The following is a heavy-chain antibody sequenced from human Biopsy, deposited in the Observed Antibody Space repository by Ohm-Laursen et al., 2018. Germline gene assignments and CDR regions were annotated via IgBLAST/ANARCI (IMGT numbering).Heavy chain of an antibody. CDR3: VLASFDY. J-gene: IGHJ4*02. CDR2: VYNSGTT. CDR1: GGSITSSGYW. Sequence: PSDTLSLTCPVSGGSITSSGYWWSWIRQRPGKGLEWIGYVYNSGTTYFNPSLKSRLTISIDTSKNQFSLKLTSVTAADTAVYYCVLASFDYWGQGTLVTVPS. V-gene: IGHV4-31*03.